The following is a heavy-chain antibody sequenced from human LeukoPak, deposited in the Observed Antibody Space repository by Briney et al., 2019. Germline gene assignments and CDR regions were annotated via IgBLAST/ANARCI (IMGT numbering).Heavy chain of an antibody. CDR1: GFTFSNYA. J-gene: IGHJ4*02. V-gene: IGHV3-23*01. CDR2: ISGSGDST. CDR3: AKRLSFGVAIGDFDY. Sequence: GGSLRLSCAASGFTFSNYAMSWVRQAPGKGVEWVSAISGSGDSTYYADSVKGRFTISRDSSMQSLYLQMNSLRAEATATYFCAKRLSFGVAIGDFDYWGQGTLVTVSS. D-gene: IGHD3-3*01.